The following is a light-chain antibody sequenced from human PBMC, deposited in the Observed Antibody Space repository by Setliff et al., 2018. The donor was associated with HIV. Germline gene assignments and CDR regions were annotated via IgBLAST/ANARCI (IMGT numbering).Light chain of an antibody. J-gene: IGLJ1*01. V-gene: IGLV2-23*03. Sequence: QSALTQPASVSGSPGQSITISCTGTSSDVGSYNLVSWYQQHPSKAPKLMIYEGSKRPSGVSNRFSGSKSGNTASLTISGLQAEDEADYYCCSYAISSTFNCVFGTGTKGTVL. CDR1: SSDVGSYNL. CDR3: CSYAISSTFNCV. CDR2: EGS.